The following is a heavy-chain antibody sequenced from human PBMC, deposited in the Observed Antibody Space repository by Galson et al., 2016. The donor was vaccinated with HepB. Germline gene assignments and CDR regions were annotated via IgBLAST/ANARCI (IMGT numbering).Heavy chain of an antibody. V-gene: IGHV4-4*02. J-gene: IGHJ6*02. D-gene: IGHD3-22*01. CDR1: GASISSITW. Sequence: SETLSLTCAVSGASISSITWWSWVRQSPGKGLEWIGEIFHGGSIFYNPSLKSRVTISVDKSKNLFSLNLTSVTAADTAVYYCARLWYDNSGYFPFYYHCLDVWGPGTTVTVSS. CDR2: IFHGGSI. CDR3: ARLWYDNSGYFPFYYHCLDV.